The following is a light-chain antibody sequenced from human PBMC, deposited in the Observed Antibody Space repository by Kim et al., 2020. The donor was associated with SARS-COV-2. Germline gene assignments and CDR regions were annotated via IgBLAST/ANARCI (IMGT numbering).Light chain of an antibody. CDR3: GTWDASLSAWV. V-gene: IGLV1-44*01. Sequence: QRFTISCSGTNSNIASNHVTWYQQLPRIAPKLLIFADNNRPSGVPDRVSGSKSGTSASLAISGLQSEDEADYYCGTWDASLSAWVFGGGTQLTVL. J-gene: IGLJ3*02. CDR1: NSNIASNH. CDR2: ADN.